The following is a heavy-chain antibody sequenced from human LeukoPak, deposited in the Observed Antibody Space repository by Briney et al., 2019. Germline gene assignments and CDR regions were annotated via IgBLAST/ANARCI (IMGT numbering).Heavy chain of an antibody. CDR1: GGSFSGYY. J-gene: IGHJ6*02. CDR3: ARAPTPHQGGTYHVYYGMDV. Sequence: PSETLSLTCAVYGGSFSGYYWSWIRQPPGKGLEWIGEINHSGSTNYNPSLKSRVTISVDTSKNQFSLKLSSVTPEDTAVYYCARAPTPHQGGTYHVYYGMDVWGQGTTVTVSS. CDR2: INHSGST. V-gene: IGHV4-34*01. D-gene: IGHD1-26*01.